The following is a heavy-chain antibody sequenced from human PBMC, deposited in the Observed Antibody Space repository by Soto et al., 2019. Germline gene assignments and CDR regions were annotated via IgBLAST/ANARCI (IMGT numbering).Heavy chain of an antibody. J-gene: IGHJ4*02. CDR3: AGRTGFLDPNHFDS. CDR1: GCSFSSGGYY. Sequence: TLSLTCTVSGCSFSSGGYYWSWIRQHRGKDLEWIGYISYSGSTYYNPSLKCRVTMSVDTSKNQLSLKLSSVTAGDTAVYYCAGRTGFLDPNHFDSWGQGTLFTVS. V-gene: IGHV4-31*03. D-gene: IGHD3-3*01. CDR2: ISYSGST.